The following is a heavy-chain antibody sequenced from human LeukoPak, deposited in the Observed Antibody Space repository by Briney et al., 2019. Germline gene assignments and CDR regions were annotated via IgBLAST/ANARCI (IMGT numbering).Heavy chain of an antibody. D-gene: IGHD3-10*01. Sequence: GGSLRLSCAASGFTFSSYSMNWVRQAPGKGLERVSYISSSSSAIYYADSVKGRFTISRDNSKNTLFLQMSSLRVDDTAVYYCARQIPGSGQGFDPWGRGTLVTVFS. CDR3: ARQIPGSGQGFDP. V-gene: IGHV3-48*01. CDR1: GFTFSSYS. CDR2: ISSSSSAI. J-gene: IGHJ5*02.